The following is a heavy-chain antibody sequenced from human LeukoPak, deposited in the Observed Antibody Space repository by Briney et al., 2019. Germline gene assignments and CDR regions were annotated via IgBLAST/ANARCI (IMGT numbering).Heavy chain of an antibody. Sequence: GGSLRLSCAASGFTFSGSAMHWVRQASGKGLEWVGRIRSKANSYATAYAASVKGRFTISRDDSKNTAYLQMNSLKTEDTAVYYCTSLAPYGSGSYSPLFYYYYGMDVWGQGTTVTVSS. CDR2: IRSKANSYAT. CDR3: TSLAPYGSGSYSPLFYYYYGMDV. CDR1: GFTFSGSA. D-gene: IGHD3-10*01. V-gene: IGHV3-73*01. J-gene: IGHJ6*02.